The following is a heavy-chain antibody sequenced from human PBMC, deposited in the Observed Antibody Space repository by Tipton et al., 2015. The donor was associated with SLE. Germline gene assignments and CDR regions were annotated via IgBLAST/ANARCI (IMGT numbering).Heavy chain of an antibody. CDR2: INHSGST. V-gene: IGHV4-34*01. Sequence: TLSLTCAVYGGSFSGYYWSWIRQPPGKGLEWIGEINHSGSTNYNPPLKSRVTISVDTSKNQFSLKLSSVTAADTAVYYCARGGYYGSGSFQHWGQGTLVTVSS. CDR1: GGSFSGYY. D-gene: IGHD3-10*01. J-gene: IGHJ1*01. CDR3: ARGGYYGSGSFQH.